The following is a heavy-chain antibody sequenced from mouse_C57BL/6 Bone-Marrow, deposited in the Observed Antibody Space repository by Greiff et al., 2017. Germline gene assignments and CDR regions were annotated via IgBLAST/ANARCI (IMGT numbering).Heavy chain of an antibody. CDR1: GFNIKDDY. Sequence: EVKLVESGAELVRPGASVKLSCTASGFNIKDDYMHWVKQRPEQGLEWIGWIDPENGDTEYASKFQGKATITADTSSNTAYLQLSSLTSEDTAVYYCTVISYFDYWGQGTTLTVSS. J-gene: IGHJ2*01. CDR2: IDPENGDT. V-gene: IGHV14-4*01. CDR3: TVISYFDY.